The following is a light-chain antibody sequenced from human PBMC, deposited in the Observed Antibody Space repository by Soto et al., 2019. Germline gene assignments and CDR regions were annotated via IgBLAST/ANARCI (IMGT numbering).Light chain of an antibody. Sequence: QSALTQPRSVSGSPGQSVTISCTGTNSDVGAYNYVSWYQQRPGKAPKLIIYEVTRRPSGVPDRIFGSKSYTTASLTVSGLQAEDEADYYCSSFAGTNSFVFGTGTKVTVL. CDR1: NSDVGAYNY. CDR2: EVT. V-gene: IGLV2-11*01. J-gene: IGLJ1*01. CDR3: SSFAGTNSFV.